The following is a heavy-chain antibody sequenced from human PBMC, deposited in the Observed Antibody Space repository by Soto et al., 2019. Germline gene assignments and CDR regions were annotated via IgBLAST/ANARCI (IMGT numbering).Heavy chain of an antibody. CDR2: IIPIFGTA. J-gene: IGHJ6*02. V-gene: IGHV1-69*13. CDR1: GYTFTSYD. CDR3: ARSGDCISTSCYRYGMDV. D-gene: IGHD2-2*01. Sequence: SVKVSCKASGYTFTSYDINWVRQAPGQGLEWMGGIIPIFGTANYAQKFQGRVTITADESTSTAYMELSSLRSEDTAVYYCARSGDCISTSCYRYGMDVWGQGTTVTVS.